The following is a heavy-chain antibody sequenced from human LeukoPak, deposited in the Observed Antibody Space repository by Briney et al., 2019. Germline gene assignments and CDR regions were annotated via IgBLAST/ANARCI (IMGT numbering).Heavy chain of an antibody. CDR3: AKDRYSGSYGSLSEGNFDY. D-gene: IGHD1-26*01. Sequence: AGGSLRLSCAASGFTFDDYAMHWVRQAPGKGLEWVSGISWNSGSIGYADSVKGRFTISRDNAKNSLYLQMNSLRAEDTALYYCAKDRYSGSYGSLSEGNFDYWGQGTLVTVSS. CDR1: GFTFDDYA. CDR2: ISWNSGSI. V-gene: IGHV3-9*01. J-gene: IGHJ4*02.